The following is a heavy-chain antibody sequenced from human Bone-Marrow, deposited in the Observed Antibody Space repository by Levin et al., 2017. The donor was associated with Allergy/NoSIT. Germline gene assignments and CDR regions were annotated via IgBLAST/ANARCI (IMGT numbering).Heavy chain of an antibody. CDR1: GGSFRNYY. V-gene: IGHV4-34*01. J-gene: IGHJ4*02. CDR3: AGGLLSYSGTLSYFDY. D-gene: IGHD1-26*01. Sequence: PSETLSLTCAVYGGSFRNYYWTWIRQPPGKGLEWMGQINHGGNTNYNPSLQSRIGLSVDTSKNQFSLTLISVTAADTAVYFCAGGLLSYSGTLSYFDYWGQGTLVTVSS. CDR2: INHGGNT.